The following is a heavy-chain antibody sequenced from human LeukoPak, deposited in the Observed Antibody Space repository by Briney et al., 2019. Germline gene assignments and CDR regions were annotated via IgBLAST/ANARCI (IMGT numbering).Heavy chain of an antibody. CDR2: IYYSGST. CDR1: GGSISSGDYY. CDR3: ARRPRNSGGDGGPSGLDY. Sequence: SETLSLTCTVSGGSISSGDYYWSWIRQPPGKGLEWIGYIYYSGSTYYNPSLKSRVTMSVDTSKNQFSLKLSSVTAAETARYYCARRPRNSGGDGGPSGLDYWGQGTLVTVSS. J-gene: IGHJ4*02. V-gene: IGHV4-30-4*08. D-gene: IGHD1-26*01.